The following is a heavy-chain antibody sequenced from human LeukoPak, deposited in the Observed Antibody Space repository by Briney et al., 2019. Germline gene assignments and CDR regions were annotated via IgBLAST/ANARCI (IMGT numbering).Heavy chain of an antibody. CDR1: GFTFRSYS. CDR3: AREWTSTVVFDY. V-gene: IGHV3-21*01. D-gene: IGHD4-23*01. J-gene: IGHJ4*02. Sequence: GGSLRLSCAASGFTFRSYSMKWVRQAPGKGLEWVSSISSSSSYIHYADSVKGRFTISRDNAKNSLYLQMNSLRAEDTAVYYCAREWTSTVVFDYWGQGTLVTVSS. CDR2: ISSSSSYI.